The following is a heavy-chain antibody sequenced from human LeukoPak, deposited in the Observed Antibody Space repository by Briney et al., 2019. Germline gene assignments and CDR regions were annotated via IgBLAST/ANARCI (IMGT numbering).Heavy chain of an antibody. D-gene: IGHD3-10*01. CDR2: IYTSGST. J-gene: IGHJ4*02. Sequence: SETLSLTCTVSGGSISSGSYYWSWIRQPAGKGLEWIGRIYTSGSTNYNPSLKSRVTISVDTSKNQFSLKLSSVTAADTAVYYCARGGIWYGGYFDYWGQGTLVTVSS. V-gene: IGHV4-61*02. CDR1: GGSISSGSYY. CDR3: ARGGIWYGGYFDY.